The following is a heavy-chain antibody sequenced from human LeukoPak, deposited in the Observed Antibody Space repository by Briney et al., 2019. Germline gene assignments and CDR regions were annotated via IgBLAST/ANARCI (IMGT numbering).Heavy chain of an antibody. CDR1: GFTVSSYA. V-gene: IGHV3-23*01. D-gene: IGHD3-10*01. CDR3: AKAGYYYGGTNFDY. Sequence: GWSLRLSCAASGFTVSSYAMSLVRQAAGKGLEGVSAISGSGGSTYYADSVKGRFTISRDNSKNTLYLQMNRLRAEDTAVYYCAKAGYYYGGTNFDYWGQGTLVTVSS. J-gene: IGHJ4*02. CDR2: ISGSGGST.